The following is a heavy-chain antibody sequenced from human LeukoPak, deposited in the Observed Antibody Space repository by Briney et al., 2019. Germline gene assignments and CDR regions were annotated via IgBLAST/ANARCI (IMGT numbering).Heavy chain of an antibody. V-gene: IGHV4-34*01. Sequence: SETLSLTCAVYGGSFSGYYWSWIRQPPGKGLEWIGEINHSGSTNYNPSLKSRVTISVDTSKNQFSLKLSSVTAADTAVYYRARGRGMITFGGVIAYHNWFDPWGQGTLVTVSS. D-gene: IGHD3-16*02. CDR3: ARGRGMITFGGVIAYHNWFDP. CDR2: INHSGST. CDR1: GGSFSGYY. J-gene: IGHJ5*02.